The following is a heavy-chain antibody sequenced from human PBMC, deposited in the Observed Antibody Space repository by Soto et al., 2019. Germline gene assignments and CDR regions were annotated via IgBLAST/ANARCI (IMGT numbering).Heavy chain of an antibody. CDR3: ARVGSGSFRYYYYYGMDV. V-gene: IGHV4-59*01. CDR1: GGSISSYY. D-gene: IGHD1-26*01. CDR2: IYYSGST. J-gene: IGHJ6*02. Sequence: QVQLQESGPGLVKPSETLSLTCTVSGGSISSYYWSWIRQPPGKGLEWIGYIYYSGSTNYNPSLKSRVAISVDTSEHQFSLKLSSVTAADTAVYYCARVGSGSFRYYYYYGMDVWGQGTTVTVS.